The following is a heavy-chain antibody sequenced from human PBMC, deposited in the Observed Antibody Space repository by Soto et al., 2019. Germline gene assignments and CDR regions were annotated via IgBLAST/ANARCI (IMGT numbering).Heavy chain of an antibody. CDR3: AKDPPDFWSGPHGYYFDY. D-gene: IGHD3-3*01. CDR2: ISGSGGST. J-gene: IGHJ4*02. V-gene: IGHV3-23*01. Sequence: EVQLLESGGGLVQPGGSLRLSCAASGFTFSSYAMSWVRQAPGKGLEWVSAISGSGGSTYYADSVKGRFTISRDNSKNTLYLQMNSLRAEDTAVYYCAKDPPDFWSGPHGYYFDYWGQGTLVTVSS. CDR1: GFTFSSYA.